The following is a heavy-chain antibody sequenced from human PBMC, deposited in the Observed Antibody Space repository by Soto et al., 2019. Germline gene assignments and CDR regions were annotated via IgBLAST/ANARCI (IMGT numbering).Heavy chain of an antibody. V-gene: IGHV1-45*02. Sequence: QMQLVQSGAEVKKTGSTVTVSCQALGNTFTYRYLHWVRQAHGQALEWMGWITPFSGDVHYAQKFLERFTMTRDRYKNTAYMRMSSLGSEDTAMYYCATGGAGSGRFTWELPDHWGQGTLVTVSS. J-gene: IGHJ4*02. CDR2: ITPFSGDV. CDR1: GNTFTYRY. D-gene: IGHD1-26*01. CDR3: ATGGAGSGRFTWELPDH.